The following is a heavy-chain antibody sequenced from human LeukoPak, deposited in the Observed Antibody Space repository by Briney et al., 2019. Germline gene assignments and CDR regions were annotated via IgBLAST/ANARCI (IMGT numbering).Heavy chain of an antibody. D-gene: IGHD6-13*01. CDR2: ISGSGGST. CDR1: GFTFSSYA. V-gene: IGHV3-23*01. J-gene: IGHJ4*02. Sequence: GGSLRLSCAASGFTFSSYAMSWVRQAPGKGLEWVSAISGSGGSTYYADSVKGRFTISRDDSKNTLYLQMNSLRAEDTAVYYCAKVKKQQLVSYYFDYWGQGTLVTVSS. CDR3: AKVKKQQLVSYYFDY.